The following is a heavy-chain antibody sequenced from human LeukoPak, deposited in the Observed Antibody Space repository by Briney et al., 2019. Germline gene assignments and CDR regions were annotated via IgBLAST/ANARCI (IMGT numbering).Heavy chain of an antibody. CDR2: IYFSGSGSS. V-gene: IGHV4-59*01. CDR1: GSSMKNYY. J-gene: IGHJ6*03. Sequence: SETLSLTCTVSGSSMKNYYWSWIRQPPGKGLEWIAYIYFSGSGSSNYNPSLKSRVTISVGTSKNQFSLKLTSVTAADTAVYYCARDRAGIVARPMDVWGKGTTVTVSS. D-gene: IGHD6-6*01. CDR3: ARDRAGIVARPMDV.